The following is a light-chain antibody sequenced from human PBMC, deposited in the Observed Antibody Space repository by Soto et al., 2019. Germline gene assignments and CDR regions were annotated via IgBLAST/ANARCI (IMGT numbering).Light chain of an antibody. J-gene: IGLJ1*01. CDR3: CSYAGSSTYV. Sequence: QSVLTQPASVSGSPGQSITLSCTGTSSDVWSYNLVSWYQQHPGKAPKLMIYEVSKRPSGVSNRFSGSKSGNTASLTISGLQAEDEADYYCCSYAGSSTYVFGTGTKVTVL. CDR1: SSDVWSYNL. V-gene: IGLV2-23*02. CDR2: EVS.